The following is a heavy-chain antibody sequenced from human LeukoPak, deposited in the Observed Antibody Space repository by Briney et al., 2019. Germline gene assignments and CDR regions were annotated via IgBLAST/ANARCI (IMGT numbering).Heavy chain of an antibody. D-gene: IGHD6-19*01. CDR2: ISSSGRNI. J-gene: IGHJ4*02. CDR1: GFTFNNYP. CDR3: VRRISYSSGWYAY. V-gene: IGHV3-11*01. Sequence: PGGSLRLSCAGSGFTFNNYPISWIRQAPGKGLEWVSYISSSGRNIYYADSVKGRFTISRDNAKNSLYLQMNSLRAEDTAVYYCVRRISYSSGWYAYWGQGTLVTVSS.